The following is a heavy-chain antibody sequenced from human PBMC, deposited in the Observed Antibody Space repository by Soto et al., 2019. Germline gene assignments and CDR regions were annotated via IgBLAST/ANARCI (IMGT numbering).Heavy chain of an antibody. CDR3: AREGRAAAGTFDY. CDR2: IIPILGIA. V-gene: IGHV1-69*08. Sequence: QVQLVQSGAEVKKPGSSVKVSCKASGGTFSSYTISWVRQAPGQGLEWMGRIIPILGIANYAQKFQGRVTITADKSTSTDYMELSSLRSEDTAVYYCAREGRAAAGTFDYWGQGTLVTVSS. J-gene: IGHJ4*02. CDR1: GGTFSSYT. D-gene: IGHD6-13*01.